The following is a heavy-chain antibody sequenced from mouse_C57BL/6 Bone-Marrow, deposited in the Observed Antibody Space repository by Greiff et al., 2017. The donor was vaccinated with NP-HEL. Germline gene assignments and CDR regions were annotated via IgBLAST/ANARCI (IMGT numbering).Heavy chain of an antibody. CDR2: IYPGSGNT. CDR3: ARWHYYVIFDY. Sequence: QVQLQQSGPELVKPGASVKISCKASGYSFTSYYIHWVKQRPGQGLEWIGWIYPGSGNTKYNEKFKGKATLTADTSSSTAYMQLSSLTSEDSAVYYCARWHYYVIFDYWGQGTTLTVSS. CDR1: GYSFTSYY. J-gene: IGHJ2*01. D-gene: IGHD1-2*01. V-gene: IGHV1-66*01.